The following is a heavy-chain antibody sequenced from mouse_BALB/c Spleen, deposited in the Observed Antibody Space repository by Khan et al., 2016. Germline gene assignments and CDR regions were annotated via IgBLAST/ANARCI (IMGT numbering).Heavy chain of an antibody. Sequence: EVQLQESGPGLVKPSQTVSLTCTVTGISITTGNYRWGWLRQFPGNKLEWIGYIYYSGTITYNPSLTSRTTITRDTSKNQFFLEMNSSTAEDTATYDCARYDGYAMDYWGQGASVTVSS. D-gene: IGHD2-12*01. CDR1: GISITTGNYR. V-gene: IGHV3-5*02. CDR2: IYYSGTI. J-gene: IGHJ4*01. CDR3: ARYDGYAMDY.